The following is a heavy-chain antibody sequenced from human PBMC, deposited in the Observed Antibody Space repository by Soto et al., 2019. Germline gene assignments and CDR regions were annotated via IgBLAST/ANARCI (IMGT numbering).Heavy chain of an antibody. D-gene: IGHD3-3*01. J-gene: IGHJ3*02. Sequence: GGSLRLSCAASGFTFSSYAMSWVRQAPGKGLEWVSAISGSGGSTYYADSVKGRFTISRDNSKNTLYLQMNSLRAEDTAVYYCAKDSVMGSITIFGVGNDAFDIWGQGTMVTVSS. CDR3: AKDSVMGSITIFGVGNDAFDI. V-gene: IGHV3-23*01. CDR2: ISGSGGST. CDR1: GFTFSSYA.